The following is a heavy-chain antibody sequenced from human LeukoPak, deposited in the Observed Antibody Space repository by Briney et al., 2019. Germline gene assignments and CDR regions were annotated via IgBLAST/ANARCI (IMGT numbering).Heavy chain of an antibody. CDR2: MYYSGST. D-gene: IGHD3-22*01. J-gene: IGHJ5*02. Sequence: SETLSLTCTVSGGSISSADYYWSWIRQPPGKGLEWIGYMYYSGSTYYNPSLKSRATISVDTSKNQFSLKVRSVTAADTAVYYCARPYYYDSRIDPWGQGTLVTVSS. CDR3: ARPYYYDSRIDP. V-gene: IGHV4-30-4*01. CDR1: GGSISSADYY.